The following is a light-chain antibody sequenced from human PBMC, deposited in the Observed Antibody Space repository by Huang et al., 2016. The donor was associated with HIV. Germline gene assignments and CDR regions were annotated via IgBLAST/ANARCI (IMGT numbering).Light chain of an antibody. Sequence: EIVLTQSPGTLSLSPGERATLYCRASQSVSSNFLAWYQQKPGQAPRLLIYGASTRATGIPNRFRGSGSGTDFTLTISRLEPEDFAVYYCQQYGRSPATFGQGTKVEIK. CDR1: QSVSSNF. V-gene: IGKV3-20*01. CDR2: GAS. J-gene: IGKJ1*01. CDR3: QQYGRSPAT.